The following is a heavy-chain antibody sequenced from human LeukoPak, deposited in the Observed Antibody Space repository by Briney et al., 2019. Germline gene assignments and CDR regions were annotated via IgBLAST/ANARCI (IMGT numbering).Heavy chain of an antibody. CDR1: GFTFSSYA. D-gene: IGHD1-20*01. Sequence: PGGSLRLSCAASGFTFSSYAMTCVRQAPGKGLDWVSGITSSGGNADYADSVKGRFTISRDNSKNTLYLQVNSLRAEDTAVYYCARDIRPITGTPDAFDIWGQGTMVTVSS. V-gene: IGHV3-23*01. CDR2: ITSSGGNA. CDR3: ARDIRPITGTPDAFDI. J-gene: IGHJ3*02.